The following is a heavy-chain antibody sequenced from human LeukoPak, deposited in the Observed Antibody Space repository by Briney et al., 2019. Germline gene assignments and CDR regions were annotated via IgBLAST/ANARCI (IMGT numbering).Heavy chain of an antibody. J-gene: IGHJ4*02. Sequence: SETLSLTCTVFGDSISTFYWSWIRQPAGKGLEWIGHIYTSGNTNYNPSLKSRVTMSVDTSKNQFFLKLSSVTAADTAVYYCARDVVAAVGSFDYWGQGILVTVSS. V-gene: IGHV4-4*07. CDR3: ARDVVAAVGSFDY. CDR1: GDSISTFY. CDR2: IYTSGNT. D-gene: IGHD6-13*01.